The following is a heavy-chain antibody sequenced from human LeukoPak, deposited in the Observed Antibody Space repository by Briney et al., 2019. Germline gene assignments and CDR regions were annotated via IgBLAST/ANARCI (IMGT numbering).Heavy chain of an antibody. D-gene: IGHD1-26*01. V-gene: IGHV3-15*01. Sequence: PGGSLRLSCAASGFTFSSYGMHWVRQAPGKGLEWVGRIKSKTDGGTTDYAAPVKGRFTISRDDSKNTLYLQMNSLKTEDTAVYYCTTEGAVGATGPIAYNAFDIWGQGTMVTVSS. CDR2: IKSKTDGGTT. CDR3: TTEGAVGATGPIAYNAFDI. J-gene: IGHJ3*02. CDR1: GFTFSSYG.